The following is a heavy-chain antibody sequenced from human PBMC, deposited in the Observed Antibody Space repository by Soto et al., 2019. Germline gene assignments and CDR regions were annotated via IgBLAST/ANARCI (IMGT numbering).Heavy chain of an antibody. V-gene: IGHV1-46*01. CDR1: GYTFTSYY. CDR2: INPSGGST. Sequence: QVQLVQSRAEVKKPGASVKVSCKASGYTFTSYYMHWVRQAPGQGLAWMGIINPSGGSTSYAQKFQGRVTMTRDTSTSTVYMELSSLRSEDTAVYYCARDVDSGLEPRGLNYWGQGTLVTVSS. D-gene: IGHD1-1*01. CDR3: ARDVDSGLEPRGLNY. J-gene: IGHJ4*02.